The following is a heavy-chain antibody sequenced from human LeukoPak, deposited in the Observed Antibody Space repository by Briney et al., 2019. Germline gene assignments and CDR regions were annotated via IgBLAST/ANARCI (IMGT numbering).Heavy chain of an antibody. CDR1: GFTFSDYY. CDR3: ARGRCGSSSCPPGNYFDY. Sequence: GGSLRLSCAASGFTFSDYYMTWIRQAPGKGLEWVSYISTSSTYTNYADSVKGRFTISRDNAKNSLYLQMDSLRAEDTAVYYCARGRCGSSSCPPGNYFDYWGQGILGTVSS. CDR2: ISTSSTYT. V-gene: IGHV3-11*05. D-gene: IGHD2-2*01. J-gene: IGHJ4*02.